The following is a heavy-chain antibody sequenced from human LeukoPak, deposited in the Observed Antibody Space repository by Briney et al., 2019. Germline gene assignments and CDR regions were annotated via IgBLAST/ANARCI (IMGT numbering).Heavy chain of an antibody. CDR2: IIPIFGTA. D-gene: IGHD6-19*01. Sequence: ASVKVSCKASGGTFSSYAISWVRQAPGQGLEWMGGIIPIFGTANYAQKFQGRVTITADKSTSTAYMELSSLRSEDTAVYYCARGLGIAVAGYWYFDLWGRGTLVTVSS. J-gene: IGHJ2*01. V-gene: IGHV1-69*06. CDR3: ARGLGIAVAGYWYFDL. CDR1: GGTFSSYA.